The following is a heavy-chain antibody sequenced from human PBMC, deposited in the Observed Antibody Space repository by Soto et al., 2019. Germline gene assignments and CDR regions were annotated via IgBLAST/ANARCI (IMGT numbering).Heavy chain of an antibody. J-gene: IGHJ6*02. V-gene: IGHV1-18*01. Sequence: QVQLVQSGAEVKKPGASVKVSCKTSGYTFTSYGLSWVRQAPGQGLEWMGWINGYTGNTNYAQKFQGRVTTTTDTSTITAYRHMGTLKTEDRPVNFWARSWVKGKGGMGVWGQGTTATVTS. CDR1: GYTFTSYG. D-gene: IGHD2-15*01. CDR2: INGYTGNT. CDR3: ARSWVKGKGGMGV.